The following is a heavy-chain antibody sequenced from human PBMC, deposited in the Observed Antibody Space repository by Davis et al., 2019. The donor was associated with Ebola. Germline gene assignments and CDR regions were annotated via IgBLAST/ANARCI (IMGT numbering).Heavy chain of an antibody. CDR2: INSDGSST. V-gene: IGHV3-74*01. Sequence: GESLKISCAASGFTFSSYWMHWVRQAPGKGLVWVSRINSDGSSTNYADSVKGRFTISRDNAKNTLYLQMNSLRAEDTAVYYCAIPYSSSWGFDYWGQGTLVTVSS. D-gene: IGHD6-6*01. CDR3: AIPYSSSWGFDY. CDR1: GFTFSSYW. J-gene: IGHJ4*02.